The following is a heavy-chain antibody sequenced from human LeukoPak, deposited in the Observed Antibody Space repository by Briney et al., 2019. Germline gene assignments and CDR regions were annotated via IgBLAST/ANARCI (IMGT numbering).Heavy chain of an antibody. J-gene: IGHJ4*02. V-gene: IGHV3-48*01. CDR1: GFTLSSYS. CDR2: ISSSSSTI. CDR3: ARAGGVIQLWLFGY. D-gene: IGHD5-18*01. Sequence: GGSLRLSCAASGFTLSSYSMNWVRQAPGKGLEWVSYISSSSSTIYYADSVKGRFTISRDNAKNSLYLQMSSLRAEDTAVYYCARAGGVIQLWLFGYWGQGTLVTVSS.